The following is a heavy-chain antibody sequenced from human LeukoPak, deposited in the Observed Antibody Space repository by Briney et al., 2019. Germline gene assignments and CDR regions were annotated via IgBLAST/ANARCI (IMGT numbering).Heavy chain of an antibody. CDR3: ARDREDEAAGN. J-gene: IGHJ4*02. V-gene: IGHV7-4-1*02. CDR1: AYTFTSYV. Sequence: ASVKVSCEASAYTFTSYVMNWVRQAPRQGLEWMGWINTKTGNSSYAQGLTGRFVFSFDTSVNTAYLQINSLKAEDTAVYYCARDREDEAAGNWGQGTLVTVSS. D-gene: IGHD6-13*01. CDR2: INTKTGNS.